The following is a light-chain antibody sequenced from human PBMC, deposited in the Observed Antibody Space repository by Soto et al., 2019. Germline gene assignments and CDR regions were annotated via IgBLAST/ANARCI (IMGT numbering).Light chain of an antibody. CDR2: DAS. CDR1: QTVRNNY. Sequence: EIMLTQSPGTLSLSPGERATLSCRASQTVRNNYLAWYQQKPGQAPRLLIYDASSGATGIPDRFSGGGSGTDFTLTISRLEPEDFAVYYCQQFSSYPLTFGGGSKVDI. J-gene: IGKJ4*01. V-gene: IGKV3-20*01. CDR3: QQFSSYPLT.